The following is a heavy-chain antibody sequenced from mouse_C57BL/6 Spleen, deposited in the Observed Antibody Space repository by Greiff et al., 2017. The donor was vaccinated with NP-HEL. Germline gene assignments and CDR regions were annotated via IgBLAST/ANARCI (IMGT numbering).Heavy chain of an antibody. CDR1: GFTFSSYG. J-gene: IGHJ2*01. D-gene: IGHD3-3*01. CDR2: ISSGGSYT. CDR3: AGTGGNYFDY. Sequence: EVMLVESGGDLVKPGGSLKLSCAASGFTFSSYGMSWVRQTPDKRLEWVATISSGGSYTYYPDSVKGRFTISRDNAKNTLYLQMSSLKSEDTAMYYCAGTGGNYFDYWGQGTTLTVSS. V-gene: IGHV5-6*01.